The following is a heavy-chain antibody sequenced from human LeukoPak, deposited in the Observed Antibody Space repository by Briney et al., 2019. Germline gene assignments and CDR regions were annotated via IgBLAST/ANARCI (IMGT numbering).Heavy chain of an antibody. CDR2: IYYSGST. CDR3: ARTSYYDSSGYYRTIGNWFDP. CDR1: GGSISSGDYY. D-gene: IGHD3-22*01. J-gene: IGHJ5*02. V-gene: IGHV4-30-4*01. Sequence: SQTLSLTCTVSGGSISSGDYYWSWIRQPPGKGLEWIGYIYYSGSTYYNPSLKSRVTISVDTSKNQFSLKLSSVTAADTAVYYCARTSYYDSSGYYRTIGNWFDPWGQGTLVTVSS.